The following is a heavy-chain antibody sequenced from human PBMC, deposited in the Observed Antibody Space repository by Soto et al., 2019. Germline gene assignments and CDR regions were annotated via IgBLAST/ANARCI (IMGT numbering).Heavy chain of an antibody. CDR2: IGSVGGDT. D-gene: IGHD1-20*01. CDR3: VKDRMAYNSVWDPFDI. V-gene: IGHV3-23*01. J-gene: IGHJ3*02. Sequence: QPGGSLRLSCAASGFTFYSYAMSWGRQAPGKGLEWVSTIGSVGGDTYYADSVKGRFTISRDDSKNTLLLQRNSLRAEDTAVYYCVKDRMAYNSVWDPFDIWGQGTMVTVSS. CDR1: GFTFYSYA.